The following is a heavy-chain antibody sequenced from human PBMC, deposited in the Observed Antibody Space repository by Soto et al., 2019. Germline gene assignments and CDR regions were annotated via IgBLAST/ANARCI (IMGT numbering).Heavy chain of an antibody. D-gene: IGHD3-9*01. Sequence: QVQLVQSGAEVKKPGASVKVSCKASGYTFTSYGISWVRQAPGQGLECMGWISAYNGNTNYAQKLQGRVTMTTDTSTSTAYMELRSLRSDDTAVYYCARSTYYDILTGYGHGMDVWGQGTTVTVYS. CDR2: ISAYNGNT. V-gene: IGHV1-18*01. CDR3: ARSTYYDILTGYGHGMDV. CDR1: GYTFTSYG. J-gene: IGHJ6*02.